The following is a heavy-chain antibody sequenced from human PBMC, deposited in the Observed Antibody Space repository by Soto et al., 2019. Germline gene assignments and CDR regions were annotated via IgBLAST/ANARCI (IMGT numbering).Heavy chain of an antibody. J-gene: IGHJ6*03. CDR1: GYTFTSYG. Sequence: QVQLVPSGAEVKKPGASVKVSCKASGYTFTSYGISWVRQAPGQGLEWMGWTSAYNGNTNYAQKRQGRVTMTTDTSTSTAYMELRSLRSDDTAVYYCARDNVDVVVVPAAIDYYYYYMDVWGKGTTVTVSS. CDR3: ARDNVDVVVVPAAIDYYYYYMDV. D-gene: IGHD2-2*03. CDR2: TSAYNGNT. V-gene: IGHV1-18*01.